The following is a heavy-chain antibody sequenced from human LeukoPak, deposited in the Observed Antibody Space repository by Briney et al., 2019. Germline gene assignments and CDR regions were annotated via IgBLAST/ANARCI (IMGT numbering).Heavy chain of an antibody. CDR2: MNPSSGNT. CDR3: ARGLDVERSSAWSWGPKKFYYNVMDV. Sequence: ASVKVSCKVSGYTFTSSNINWVRQAPGQGLEWMGWMNPSSGNTAYAQRLQGRVTMTRDTSTNTAFLQLTSPRSEDTAVYYCARGLDVERSSAWSWGPKKFYYNVMDVWGQGTTVTVSS. V-gene: IGHV1-8*01. D-gene: IGHD3-9*01. CDR1: GYTFTSSN. J-gene: IGHJ6*02.